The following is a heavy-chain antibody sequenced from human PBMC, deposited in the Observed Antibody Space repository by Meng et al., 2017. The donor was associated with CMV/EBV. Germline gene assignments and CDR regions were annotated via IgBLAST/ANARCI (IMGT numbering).Heavy chain of an antibody. J-gene: IGHJ5*02. V-gene: IGHV3-30*04. D-gene: IGHD4-17*01. CDR2: ISYDGSNK. CDR3: ARGVNPTVTTRWFDP. Sequence: GESLKISCAASGFTFSSYAMHWVRQAPGKGLEWVAVISYDGSNKYYADSVKGRFTISRDNSKNTLYLQMSSLRAEDTAVYYCARGVNPTVTTRWFDPWGQGALVTVSS. CDR1: GFTFSSYA.